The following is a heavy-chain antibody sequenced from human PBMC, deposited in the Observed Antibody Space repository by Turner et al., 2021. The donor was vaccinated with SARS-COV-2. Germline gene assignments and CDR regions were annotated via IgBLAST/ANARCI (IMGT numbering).Heavy chain of an antibody. CDR2: IIPIFGTA. Sequence: QVLLVQSGSEAKKLGASVKVSCKASAGIFSSYATSWVRQAPGQGLEWMGGIIPIFGTANYGQKYQGRVTITADETTSTAYMELSSLRSEDTAGYYCARGEVGYCSGGRCYSGSYWGQGTLVTVSS. V-gene: IGHV1-69*01. CDR3: ARGEVGYCSGGRCYSGSY. J-gene: IGHJ4*02. CDR1: AGIFSSYA. D-gene: IGHD2-15*01.